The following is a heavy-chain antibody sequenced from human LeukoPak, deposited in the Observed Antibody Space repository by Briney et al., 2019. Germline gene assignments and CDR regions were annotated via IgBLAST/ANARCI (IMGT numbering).Heavy chain of an antibody. J-gene: IGHJ4*02. Sequence: SGTLSLTCAVSGGSISSSNWWSWVRPPPGKGLEWIGEIYHSGSTNYNPSLKSRVTISVDTSKNQFSLKLSSVTAADTAVYYCARGGSGYCSSTSCHMSDYWGQGTLVTVSS. D-gene: IGHD2-2*02. V-gene: IGHV4-4*02. CDR2: IYHSGST. CDR3: ARGGSGYCSSTSCHMSDY. CDR1: GGSISSSNW.